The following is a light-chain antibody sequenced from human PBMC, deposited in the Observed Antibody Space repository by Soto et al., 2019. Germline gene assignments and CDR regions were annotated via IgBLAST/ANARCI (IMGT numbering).Light chain of an antibody. V-gene: IGKV3D-15*01. CDR2: GTS. CDR1: QRVGSN. Sequence: ELVMTQAPAILSVSPGVRATLSCRASQRVGSNLAWYQQKPGQAPRLLIYGTSNRATGIPARFSGSASGTEFTLTGSSMQSEDFAVYYCQQYDIWPQTFGRGTEVEVK. CDR3: QQYDIWPQT. J-gene: IGKJ1*01.